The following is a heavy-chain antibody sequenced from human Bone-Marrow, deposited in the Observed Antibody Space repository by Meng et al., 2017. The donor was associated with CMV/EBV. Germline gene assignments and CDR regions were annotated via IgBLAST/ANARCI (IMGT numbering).Heavy chain of an antibody. J-gene: IGHJ4*02. CDR2: INPNSGDT. V-gene: IGHV1-2*02. CDR3: ARGRSTGFDY. CDR1: GYTFTRYY. D-gene: IGHD4-11*01. Sequence: QVQLVQPGAEVKKPGASVQVSCKASGYTFTRYYMHWVRQAPGQGLEWMGWINPNSGDTNYAQNFQGRVTMTRDTSLATAYMELSSLRSDDTAVYYCARGRSTGFDYWGQGALVTVSS.